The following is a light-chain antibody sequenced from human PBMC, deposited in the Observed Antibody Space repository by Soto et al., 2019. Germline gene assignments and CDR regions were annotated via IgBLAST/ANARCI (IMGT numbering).Light chain of an antibody. V-gene: IGKV3-15*01. Sequence: EIVVTQSPATLSVSPGERATLSCRASQSVGNNFAWYQQKPGQAPRLLIFATSTRATGVPARFSGSGSGTEFTLTMSSLQSEDFAVYYCRPDGDWPLTFGGGAKVEIE. CDR3: RPDGDWPLT. CDR1: QSVGNN. J-gene: IGKJ4*01. CDR2: ATS.